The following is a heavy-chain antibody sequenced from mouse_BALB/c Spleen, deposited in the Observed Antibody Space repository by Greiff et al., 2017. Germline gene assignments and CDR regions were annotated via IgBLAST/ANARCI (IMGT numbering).Heavy chain of an antibody. CDR3: VRDRYDLPFDY. V-gene: IGHV2-9-2*01. D-gene: IGHD2-14*01. J-gene: IGHJ2*01. CDR1: GFSLTSYD. CDR2: IWTGGGT. Sequence: VKVVESGPGLVAPSQSLSITCTVSGFSLTSYDISWIRQPPGKGLEWLGVIWTGGGTNYNSAFMSRLSISKDNSKSQVFLKMNSLQTDDTAIYYCVRDRYDLPFDYWGQGTTLTVSS.